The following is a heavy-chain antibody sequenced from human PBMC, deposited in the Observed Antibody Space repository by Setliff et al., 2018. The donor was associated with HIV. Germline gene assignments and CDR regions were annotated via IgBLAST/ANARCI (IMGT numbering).Heavy chain of an antibody. Sequence: GGSLRLSCAASGFTVSSNYMSWVRQDPGKGLEWVSYISSRGSAIYYGDSGKGRFTISRDNAKNSLYLQMNSLRAEDTAMYYCARDWRHGYDLNFDYWGQGTLVTVSS. CDR2: ISSRGSAI. CDR3: ARDWRHGYDLNFDY. D-gene: IGHD5-12*01. J-gene: IGHJ4*02. CDR1: GFTVSSNY. V-gene: IGHV3-11*04.